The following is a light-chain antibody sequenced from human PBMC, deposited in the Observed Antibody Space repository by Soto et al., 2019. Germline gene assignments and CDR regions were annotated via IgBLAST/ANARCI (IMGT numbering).Light chain of an antibody. V-gene: IGLV2-14*01. Sequence: QSALTQPASVSGSPGQSITISCTGTSSDVGGYNYVSWYQQHPGKAPKLMIYDVSNRPSGVSNRFSGSKSGNTASLTISGLQAEDEAAYYCSSYTSSSNVVFRGGTQLTVL. CDR1: SSDVGGYNY. CDR3: SSYTSSSNVV. J-gene: IGLJ2*01. CDR2: DVS.